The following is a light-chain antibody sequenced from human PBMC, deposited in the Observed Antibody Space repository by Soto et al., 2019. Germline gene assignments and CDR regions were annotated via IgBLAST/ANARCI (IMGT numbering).Light chain of an antibody. V-gene: IGLV2-18*01. CDR2: EVS. CDR1: ITDFVSYNR. Sequence: QSALAQPPSVSGSPGQSVTISCTGTITDFVSYNRVSWYQQPPGTAPKLMICEVSKRPSGVPDRFSGSKSGNTASLTISGLQAADEADYYCSLYTSENAYVFGTGTKVTVL. J-gene: IGLJ1*01. CDR3: SLYTSENAYV.